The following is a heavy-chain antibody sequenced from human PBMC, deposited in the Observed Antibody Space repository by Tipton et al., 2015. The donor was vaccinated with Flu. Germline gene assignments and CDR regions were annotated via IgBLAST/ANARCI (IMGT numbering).Heavy chain of an antibody. D-gene: IGHD3-10*01. CDR1: GGSMSSFY. CDR2: MYVSGST. CDR3: ARGSGSGTDATFYF. V-gene: IGHV4-4*07. J-gene: IGHJ4*02. Sequence: TLSLTCTVSGGSMSSFYWTWIRQPAGKGLEWIGRMYVSGSTEYNPSLKSRVTMSVDTSKNQFSLKLSSVTAADTAVYYCARGSGSGTDATFYFWGQGTLVTVSS.